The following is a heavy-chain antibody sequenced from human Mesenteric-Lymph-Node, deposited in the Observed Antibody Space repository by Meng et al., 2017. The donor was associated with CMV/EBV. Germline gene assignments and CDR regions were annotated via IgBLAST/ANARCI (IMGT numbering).Heavy chain of an antibody. Sequence: SETLSLTCTVSGYSISSGYYWGWIRQPPGKGLEWIGSIYHSGSTYYNPSLKSRVTISVDTSKNQFSLKLSSVTAADTAVYYCAREGGSEAIFGGGSMDVWGQGTTVTVSS. CDR2: IYHSGST. CDR3: AREGGSEAIFGGGSMDV. J-gene: IGHJ6*02. CDR1: GYSISSGYY. D-gene: IGHD3-3*01. V-gene: IGHV4-38-2*02.